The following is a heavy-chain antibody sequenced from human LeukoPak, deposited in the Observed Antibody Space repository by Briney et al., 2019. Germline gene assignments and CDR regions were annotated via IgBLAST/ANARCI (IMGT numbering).Heavy chain of an antibody. CDR1: GGSISSGSYY. CDR3: AREVVCSSTSCLAFDY. D-gene: IGHD2-2*01. V-gene: IGHV4-61*02. J-gene: IGHJ4*02. Sequence: PSETLSLTCTVSGGSISSGSYYWSWIRQPAGKGLEWIGRIYTSGSTNYNPSLKSRVTMSVDTSKNQFSLKLSSVTAADTAVYYCAREVVCSSTSCLAFDYWGQGTLVTVSS. CDR2: IYTSGST.